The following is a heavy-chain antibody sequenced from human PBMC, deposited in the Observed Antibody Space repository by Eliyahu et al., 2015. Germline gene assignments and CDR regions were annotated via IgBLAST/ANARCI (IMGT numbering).Heavy chain of an antibody. CDR3: ARDHSDYYYVIDYYYYGMDV. V-gene: IGHV3-48*03. CDR2: ISSSGSTI. CDR1: GFTFSSYE. D-gene: IGHD3-22*01. J-gene: IGHJ6*02. Sequence: EVQLVESGGGLVQPGGSLRLSCAASGFTFSSYEMNWVRQAPGKGLEWVSYISSSGSTIYYADSVKGRFTISRDNAKNSLYLQMNSLRAEDTAVYYCARDHSDYYYVIDYYYYGMDVWGQGTTVTVSS.